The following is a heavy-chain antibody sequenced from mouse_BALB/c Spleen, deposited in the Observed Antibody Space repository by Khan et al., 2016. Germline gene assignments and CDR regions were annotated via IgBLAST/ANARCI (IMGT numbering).Heavy chain of an antibody. CDR1: GFNIKDYY. V-gene: IGHV14-4*02. CDR3: YACDYNAMDY. CDR2: IDPENGDT. Sequence: VRLQQSGAELVRSGASVKLSCTASGFNIKDYYMHWVKQRPEQGLEWIGWIDPENGDTEYAPKFQGKATMTADTSSNTAYLQLSSLTSEDTAFCYCYACDYNAMDYWGQGTSVTVSS. J-gene: IGHJ4*01.